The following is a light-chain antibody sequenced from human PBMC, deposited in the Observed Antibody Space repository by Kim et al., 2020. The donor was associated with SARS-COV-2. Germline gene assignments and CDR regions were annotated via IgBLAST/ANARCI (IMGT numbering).Light chain of an antibody. CDR1: QGVSGN. CDR2: GAS. Sequence: EVVMTQSPATLSVSPGDTATLSCRASQGVSGNLAWYQQKPGQAPRLLLYGASTGATAVPARFSGSGSETEFTLTISSLQSEDFAVYCCQQYNTWPPTFGQGTKVDIK. V-gene: IGKV3-15*01. CDR3: QQYNTWPPT. J-gene: IGKJ1*01.